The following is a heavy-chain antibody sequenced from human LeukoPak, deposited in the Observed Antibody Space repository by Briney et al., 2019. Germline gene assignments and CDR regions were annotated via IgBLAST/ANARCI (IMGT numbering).Heavy chain of an antibody. J-gene: IGHJ6*03. D-gene: IGHD3-10*01. Sequence: SLTLTLTCTVSGGSISSGSYYWSWIRQPAGKGLEWIGRIYTSGSTNYNPSLKSRVTISVDTSKNQFSLKLSSVTAADTAVYYCARGPVLLWFGELLGPYYYYMDVWGKGTTVTVSS. CDR2: IYTSGST. V-gene: IGHV4-61*02. CDR3: ARGPVLLWFGELLGPYYYYMDV. CDR1: GGSISSGSYY.